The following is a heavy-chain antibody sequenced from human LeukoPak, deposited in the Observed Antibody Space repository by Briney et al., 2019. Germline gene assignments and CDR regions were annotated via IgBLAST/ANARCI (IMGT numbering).Heavy chain of an antibody. D-gene: IGHD2-15*01. CDR2: MNPNSVNT. CDR3: ARGRNSPARYCSGGSCYSPGYYYYGMDV. CDR1: GYTFTSYD. J-gene: IGHJ6*02. Sequence: ASVKVSCKASGYTFTSYDINWVRQATGQGLEWMGWMNPNSVNTGYAQKFQGRVTMTRNTSISTAYMELSSLRSEDTAVYYCARGRNSPARYCSGGSCYSPGYYYYGMDVWGQGTTVTVSS. V-gene: IGHV1-8*01.